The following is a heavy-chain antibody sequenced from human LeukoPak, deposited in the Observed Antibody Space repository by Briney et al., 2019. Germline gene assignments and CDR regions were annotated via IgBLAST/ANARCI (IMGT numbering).Heavy chain of an antibody. Sequence: GGSLRLSCAASGFAFSSNGMNWVRQVPGKGLEWVSSISGSGGSTYYSDSVKGRFTISRDNSKNTLYLQMNNLRIEDTALYYCARDGSLGYSGPQKFDSWGQGTLVTVSS. D-gene: IGHD3-10*01. V-gene: IGHV3-23*01. CDR2: ISGSGGST. J-gene: IGHJ4*02. CDR1: GFAFSSNG. CDR3: ARDGSLGYSGPQKFDS.